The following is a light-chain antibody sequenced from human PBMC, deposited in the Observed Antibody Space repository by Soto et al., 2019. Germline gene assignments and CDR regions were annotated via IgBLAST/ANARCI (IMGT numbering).Light chain of an antibody. CDR1: SSDVGGYNY. Sequence: QSALTKPASVSGSPGQSITISCTGTSSDVGGYNYVSWYQQHPGKATKLMIYEVSNRPSGVSNRFSDSKSDNTASLTISGLQAEDEADYYCSSYTSSSIDYVFGTGTKLTVL. CDR3: SSYTSSSIDYV. J-gene: IGLJ1*01. CDR2: EVS. V-gene: IGLV2-14*01.